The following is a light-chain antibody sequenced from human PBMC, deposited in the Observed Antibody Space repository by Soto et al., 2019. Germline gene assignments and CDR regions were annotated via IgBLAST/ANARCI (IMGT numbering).Light chain of an antibody. Sequence: DFLMTQSPLSLPVTLGQPASISCRSNQSLVSRDGNTYLNWFLHRPGQSPRRLIYRVSNRDSGVPYRFSGSGSGTDFTLKISRVEAEVLGVYYCLQGTHLYTFGQGTKLEI. CDR1: QSLVSRDGNTY. CDR3: LQGTHLYT. J-gene: IGKJ2*01. CDR2: RVS. V-gene: IGKV2-30*01.